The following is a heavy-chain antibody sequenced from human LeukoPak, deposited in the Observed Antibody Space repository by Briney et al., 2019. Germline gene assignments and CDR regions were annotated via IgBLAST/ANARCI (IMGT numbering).Heavy chain of an antibody. J-gene: IGHJ4*02. CDR3: ARLPGRGYYYDSSGYP. CDR2: IYHSGST. CDR1: GYSISSGNY. Sequence: PSETLSLICTVSGYSISSGNYWGWIRQPPGKGLEWIGYIYHSGSTYYNPSLKSRVTISVDTSKNQFSLKLSSVTAADTAVYYCARLPGRGYYYDSSGYPWGQGTLVTVSS. D-gene: IGHD3-22*01. V-gene: IGHV4-38-2*02.